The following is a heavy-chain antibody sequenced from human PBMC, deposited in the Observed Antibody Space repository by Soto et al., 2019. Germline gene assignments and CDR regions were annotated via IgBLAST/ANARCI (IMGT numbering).Heavy chain of an antibody. Sequence: GASVKVSCKASGYTFTGYYMHWVRQAPGQGLEWMGWINPNSGGTNYAQKFQGWVTMTRDTSISTAYMELSRLRSDDTAVYYCARDLQLTVTTRGPRPNYGMDVWGQGTTVTVSS. D-gene: IGHD4-17*01. J-gene: IGHJ6*02. CDR1: GYTFTGYY. V-gene: IGHV1-2*04. CDR3: ARDLQLTVTTRGPRPNYGMDV. CDR2: INPNSGGT.